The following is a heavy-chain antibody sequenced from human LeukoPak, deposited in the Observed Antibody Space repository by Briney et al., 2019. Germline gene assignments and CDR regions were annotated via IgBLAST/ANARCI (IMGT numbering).Heavy chain of an antibody. CDR2: IYYSGST. CDR3: ASGYSYGYGFWYFDL. D-gene: IGHD5-18*01. CDR1: GGSFSSGSYY. Sequence: SETLSLTCTVSGGSFSSGSYYWGWIRQPPRKGLEWIGYIYYSGSTNYNPSLKSRVTISVDTSKNQFSLKLSSVTAADTAVYYCASGYSYGYGFWYFDLWGRGTLVTVSS. J-gene: IGHJ2*01. V-gene: IGHV4-61*01.